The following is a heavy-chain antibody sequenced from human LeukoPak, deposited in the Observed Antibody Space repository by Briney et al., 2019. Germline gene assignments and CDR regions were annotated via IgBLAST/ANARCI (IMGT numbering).Heavy chain of an antibody. J-gene: IGHJ4*02. D-gene: IGHD3-10*01. Sequence: GGSLRLSCAASGFTFSSYAMSWVRQAPGKGLEWVSGISGSGSGGSTYYADSVKGRFTISRDNSKNTLYLQMNSLRAEDTAVYYCAKDRGIISDYWGQGTLVTVSS. CDR3: AKDRGIISDY. CDR1: GFTFSSYA. CDR2: ISGSGSGGST. V-gene: IGHV3-23*01.